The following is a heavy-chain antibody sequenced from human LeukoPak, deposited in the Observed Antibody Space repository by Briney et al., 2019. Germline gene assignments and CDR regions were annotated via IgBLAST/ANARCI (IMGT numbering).Heavy chain of an antibody. V-gene: IGHV5-51*01. CDR2: IYPGDSDT. D-gene: IGHD2-2*01. CDR1: GYPFSTNW. J-gene: IGHJ5*02. Sequence: GGPLQISCQGSGYPFSTNWIGWVRQLPGKGLEWMGTIYPGDSDTRYSPSFQGQVTISVDTSVSATYLQWSSLKASDTAIYYCARLYEDCTSTTCYQGYFDPWGQGTLVTVSS. CDR3: ARLYEDCTSTTCYQGYFDP.